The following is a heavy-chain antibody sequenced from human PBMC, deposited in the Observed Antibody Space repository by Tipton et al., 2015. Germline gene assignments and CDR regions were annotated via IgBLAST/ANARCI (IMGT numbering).Heavy chain of an antibody. Sequence: TLSLTCTVSGGSVSRGTSYHWSWIRQPPGKGLEWIGNINYSDGSNYTPSLKGRVTISVDTSKNQFSLMLRSVTAADTAVYYCARDVEHGMDVWGQGTTVTVSS. CDR2: INYSDGS. J-gene: IGHJ6*02. CDR3: ARDVEHGMDV. D-gene: IGHD5-24*01. V-gene: IGHV4-61*01. CDR1: GGSVSRGTSYH.